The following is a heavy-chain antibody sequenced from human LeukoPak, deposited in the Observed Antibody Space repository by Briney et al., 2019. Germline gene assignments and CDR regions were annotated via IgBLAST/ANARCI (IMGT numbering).Heavy chain of an antibody. CDR1: GFTFSSYA. CDR3: ANHSGVVRAFDI. D-gene: IGHD3-3*01. V-gene: IGHV3-23*01. Sequence: GGSLKLSCAASGFTFSSYAMSWVRQAPGKGLEWVSAISGSGGSTYYADSVKGRFTISRDNSKNTLYLQMNSLRAEDPAVYYCANHSGVVRAFDIWGQGTMVTVSS. CDR2: ISGSGGST. J-gene: IGHJ3*02.